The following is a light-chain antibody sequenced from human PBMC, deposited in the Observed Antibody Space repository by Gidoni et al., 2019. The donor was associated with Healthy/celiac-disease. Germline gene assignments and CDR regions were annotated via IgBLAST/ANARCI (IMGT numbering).Light chain of an antibody. Sequence: DIQMTQSPSTLSASVGDRVTITCRASQSISSWLAWYQQKPGKAPKLLIYDASSLESGVPSRFSGSGSGTEFTLTISSLQPDDFATYYCQQYNRYPRDTFGQGTKLEIK. V-gene: IGKV1-5*01. CDR3: QQYNRYPRDT. J-gene: IGKJ2*01. CDR1: QSISSW. CDR2: DAS.